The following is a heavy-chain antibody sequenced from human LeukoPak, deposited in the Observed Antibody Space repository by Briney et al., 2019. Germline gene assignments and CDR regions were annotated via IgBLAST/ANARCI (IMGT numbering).Heavy chain of an antibody. CDR1: GGSISSSSYY. CDR3: ARVVPAAQYYMDV. Sequence: PSETLSLTCTVSGGSISSSSYYWGWIRQPPGKGLEWIGSIYYSGSTYYNPSLKSRVTISVDTSKNQFSLKLSSVTAADTAVYYCARVVPAAQYYMDVWGKGTTVTVSS. CDR2: IYYSGST. J-gene: IGHJ6*03. V-gene: IGHV4-39*07. D-gene: IGHD2-2*01.